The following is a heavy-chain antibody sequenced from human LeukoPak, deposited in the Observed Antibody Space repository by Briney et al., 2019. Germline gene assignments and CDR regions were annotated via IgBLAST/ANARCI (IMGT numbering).Heavy chain of an antibody. V-gene: IGHV6-1*01. CDR3: ARDKYYYDNSGYSYWYFDL. J-gene: IGHJ2*01. Sequence: SSQTLSLTCAVSGDIFSSYSASWHWITQSPSRGLEWLVRTYYRSKGYNDYAVSVKSRITLNPDTFKHQFSLQLNSVTPEDTAVYYCARDKYYYDNSGYSYWYFDLWGRGTLVTVSS. D-gene: IGHD3-22*01. CDR1: GDIFSSYSAS. CDR2: TYYRSKGYN.